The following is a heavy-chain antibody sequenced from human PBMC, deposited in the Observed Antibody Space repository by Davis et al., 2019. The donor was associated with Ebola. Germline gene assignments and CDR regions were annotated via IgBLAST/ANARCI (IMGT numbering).Heavy chain of an antibody. D-gene: IGHD6-13*01. J-gene: IGHJ5*02. CDR3: ARFLAAAGTSWFDP. V-gene: IGHV4-61*05. Sequence: MPSETLSLTCTVSGGSISSSSYYWGWIRQPPGKGLEWIGYIYYSGSTNYNPSLKSRVTISVDTSKNQFSLKLSSVTAADTAVYYCARFLAAAGTSWFDPWGQGTLVTVSS. CDR2: IYYSGST. CDR1: GGSISSSSYY.